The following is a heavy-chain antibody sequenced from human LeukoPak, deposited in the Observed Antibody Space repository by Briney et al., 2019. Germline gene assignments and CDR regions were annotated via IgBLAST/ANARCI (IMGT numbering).Heavy chain of an antibody. Sequence: PSETLSLTCTVSGGSISSYYWSWLRQPPGKGLEWIGCIYHSGSTYYNPSLKSRVTISVDTSKNQFSLKLSSVTAADTAVYYCARAPLRSHYYYYYMDVWGKGTTVTVSS. J-gene: IGHJ6*03. CDR1: GGSISSYY. CDR2: IYHSGST. V-gene: IGHV4-59*08. CDR3: ARAPLRSHYYYYYMDV. D-gene: IGHD4-17*01.